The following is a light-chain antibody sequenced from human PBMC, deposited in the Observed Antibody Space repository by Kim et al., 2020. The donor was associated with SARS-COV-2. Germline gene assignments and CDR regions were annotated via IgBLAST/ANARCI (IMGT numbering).Light chain of an antibody. CDR2: TAS. V-gene: IGKV1-9*01. CDR1: QDIKTY. Sequence: SASVGDRVIITCRAGQDIKTYVAWYQQKPGKAPKLLIHTASTLQSGVPSRFSGSGSGTDFTLTISSPQPEDSATYYCQQLHTLPYTFGQGTKLEIK. CDR3: QQLHTLPYT. J-gene: IGKJ2*01.